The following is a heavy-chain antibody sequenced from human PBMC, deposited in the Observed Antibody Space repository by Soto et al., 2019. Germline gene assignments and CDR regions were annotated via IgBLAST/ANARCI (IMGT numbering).Heavy chain of an antibody. V-gene: IGHV4-30-4*01. CDR2: IYYSGST. J-gene: IGHJ4*02. CDR1: GGSISSGDYF. CDR3: ARVKAGVVY. Sequence: SETLSLTCTVSGGSISSGDYFWSWIRQPPGNGLEWIGYIYYSGSTYYNPSLKSRVTISVDTSKNQFSLKLSSVTAADTAVYYCARVKAGVVYWGQGTLVTVSS. D-gene: IGHD6-13*01.